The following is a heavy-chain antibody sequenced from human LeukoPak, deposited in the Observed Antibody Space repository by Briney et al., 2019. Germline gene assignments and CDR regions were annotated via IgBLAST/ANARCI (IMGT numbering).Heavy chain of an antibody. Sequence: SETLSLTCTVSGGSISSGGYYWSWIRQHPGKGLEWIGYIYYSGSTYYNPSLKSRVTISVDTSKNQFSLKLSSVTAADTAVYYCARAPMWFGELSRSYYFDYWGQGTLVTVSS. CDR3: ARAPMWFGELSRSYYFDY. J-gene: IGHJ4*02. D-gene: IGHD3-10*01. CDR1: GGSISSGGYY. V-gene: IGHV4-31*03. CDR2: IYYSGST.